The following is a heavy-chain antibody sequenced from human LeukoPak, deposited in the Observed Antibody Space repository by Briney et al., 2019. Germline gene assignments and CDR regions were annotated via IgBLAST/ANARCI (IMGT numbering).Heavy chain of an antibody. D-gene: IGHD6-19*01. Sequence: ASVKVSCKASGYTFTSYGISWVRQAPGQGLEWMGWISAYNGNTNYAQKLQGRVTMTTDTSTSTAYMELRSLGSDDTAVYYCARRVRSSGWFNNWFDPWGQGTLVTVSS. V-gene: IGHV1-18*01. J-gene: IGHJ5*02. CDR1: GYTFTSYG. CDR3: ARRVRSSGWFNNWFDP. CDR2: ISAYNGNT.